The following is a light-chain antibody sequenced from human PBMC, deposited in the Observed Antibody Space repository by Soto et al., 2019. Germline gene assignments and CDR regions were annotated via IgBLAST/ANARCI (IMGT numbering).Light chain of an antibody. CDR3: QQYHDWPPYT. CDR1: QGVGTN. CDR2: GAT. J-gene: IGKJ2*01. Sequence: EVVMTQSPATLSVSPGDRATLSCRASQGVGTNLAWHQQKPGQPPRRLIYGATTRATSIPARFSGSGSGTEFTLTISSLQSEDFAVYYCQQYHDWPPYTYGQGTKLEIK. V-gene: IGKV3-15*01.